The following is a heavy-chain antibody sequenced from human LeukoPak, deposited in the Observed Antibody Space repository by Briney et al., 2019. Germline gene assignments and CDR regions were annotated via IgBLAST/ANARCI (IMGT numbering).Heavy chain of an antibody. D-gene: IGHD6-19*01. J-gene: IGHJ6*02. CDR1: GFTFSSYW. CDR3: GRGEAVSGHNYYHGLDV. V-gene: IGHV3-7*01. CDR2: IKQDGSEN. Sequence: GGSLRLSCAASGFTFSSYWMSWVRQAPGKGLEWVANIKQDGSENYYVDSVKGRFTISRDNAKNSLYLQMNSLRAEDTAVYYCGRGEAVSGHNYYHGLDVWGQGTTVTVSS.